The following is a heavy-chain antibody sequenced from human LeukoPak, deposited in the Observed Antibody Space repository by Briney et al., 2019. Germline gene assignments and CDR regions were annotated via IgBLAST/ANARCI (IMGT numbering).Heavy chain of an antibody. CDR1: GFTFSTYV. CDR2: LSGSGGST. Sequence: GGSLRLSCAASGFTFSTYVMTWVRQAPGKGLEWVSALSGSGGSTFYADSVKGRFTISRDNSINTLFLQMNSLRAEDTAVYYCAKGRTPDYWGQGTLVTVSS. CDR3: AKGRTPDY. J-gene: IGHJ4*02. V-gene: IGHV3-23*01. D-gene: IGHD2-15*01.